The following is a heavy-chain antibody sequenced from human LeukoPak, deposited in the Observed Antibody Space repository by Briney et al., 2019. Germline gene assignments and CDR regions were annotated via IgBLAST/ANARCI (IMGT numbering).Heavy chain of an antibody. CDR1: GGSISSSSYY. Sequence: SETLSLTCTVSGGSISSSSYYWGWLRQPPGKGLEWIGSIYYSGSSYYNPSLKSRVTISVDTSKNQFSLKLSSVTAADTAVYYCARQSFDSSGYYLGTRVWDYWGQGTLVTVSS. CDR3: ARQSFDSSGYYLGTRVWDY. CDR2: IYYSGSS. D-gene: IGHD3-22*01. V-gene: IGHV4-39*01. J-gene: IGHJ4*02.